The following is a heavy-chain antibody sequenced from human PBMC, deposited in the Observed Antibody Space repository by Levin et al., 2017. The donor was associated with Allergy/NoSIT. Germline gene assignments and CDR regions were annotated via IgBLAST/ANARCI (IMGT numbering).Heavy chain of an antibody. CDR2: INYSGSV. V-gene: IGHV4-34*01. Sequence: SETLSLTCAVYGGSLSGYSWTWIRQSPRKGLEWIGEINYSGSVNFNPSLKSRAAMSLDTSKNQFSLTLGSVTAADTAVYFCARISSRRDRLPSRKYTWFDPRGQETLVSVSS. CDR3: ARISSRRDRLPSRKYTWFDP. J-gene: IGHJ5*02. D-gene: IGHD6-6*01. CDR1: GGSLSGYS.